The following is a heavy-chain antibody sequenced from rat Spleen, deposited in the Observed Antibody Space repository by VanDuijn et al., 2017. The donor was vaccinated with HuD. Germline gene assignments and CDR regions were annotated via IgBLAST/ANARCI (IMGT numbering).Heavy chain of an antibody. CDR2: ISYSANT. V-gene: IGHV3-1*01. D-gene: IGHD1-2*01. CDR3: ARSYSSYISYYVMDA. Sequence: EVQLQESGPGLVKPSQSLSLTCSVTGYSITSNYWGWIRKFPGNKMEWLGHISYSANTSYNPSLKSRISITRDTSKNQFFLQLNSVTTEDTATYYCARSYSSYISYYVMDAWGQGASVTVSS. J-gene: IGHJ4*01. CDR1: GYSITSNY.